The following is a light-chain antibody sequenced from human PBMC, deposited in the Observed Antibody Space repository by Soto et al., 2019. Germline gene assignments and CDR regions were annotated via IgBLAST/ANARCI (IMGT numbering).Light chain of an antibody. CDR3: QQSYSPSRT. CDR1: QTVERW. Sequence: DIQMTQSPSTLSASVGDRVIITCRASQTVERWMAWYQQKPGKAPKLLISDVSTLERGVPSRFSGSGSATEFTLTISGLQPDDFATYYCQQSYSPSRTFGQGTKVEIK. CDR2: DVS. J-gene: IGKJ1*01. V-gene: IGKV1-5*01.